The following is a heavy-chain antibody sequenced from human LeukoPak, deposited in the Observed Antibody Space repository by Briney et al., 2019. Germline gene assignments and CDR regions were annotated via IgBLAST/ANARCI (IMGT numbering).Heavy chain of an antibody. J-gene: IGHJ3*02. CDR3: ARDNWDIVVVVAAPVDAFDI. Sequence: GGSLRLSCAASGFTFSSYSMNWVRQAPGKGLEWVSYISSSSSTIYYADSVKGRFTISRDNAKNSLYLQMNSLRAEGTAVYYCARDNWDIVVVVAAPVDAFDIWGQGTMVTVSS. V-gene: IGHV3-48*01. CDR2: ISSSSSTI. CDR1: GFTFSSYS. D-gene: IGHD2-15*01.